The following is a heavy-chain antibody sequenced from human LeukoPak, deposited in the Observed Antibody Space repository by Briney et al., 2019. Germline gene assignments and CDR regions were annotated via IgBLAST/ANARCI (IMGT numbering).Heavy chain of an antibody. CDR1: GFTFSSYA. V-gene: IGHV3-21*01. D-gene: IGHD6-13*01. J-gene: IGHJ4*02. CDR2: ISSSSSYI. CDR3: AKDRYSSSWTSFDY. Sequence: GGSLRLSCAASGFTFSSYAMSWVRPAPGKGLEWVSSISSSSSYIYYADSVKGRFTISRDNAKNSLYLQMNSLRAEDTAVYYCAKDRYSSSWTSFDYWGQGTLVTVSS.